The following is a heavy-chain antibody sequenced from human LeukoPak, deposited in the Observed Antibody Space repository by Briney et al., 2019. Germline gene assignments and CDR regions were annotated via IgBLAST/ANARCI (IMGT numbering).Heavy chain of an antibody. J-gene: IGHJ6*03. V-gene: IGHV3-66*02. Sequence: GGSLRLSCAASGFTFSSNYMSWGRQAPGKGLEWVSDIYSGGSTYYSDSVKGRFTISRDKSKNTLYLQMNSLRAEDTAVYYCARVKSTGTYYYYYYMDVWGKGTTVTVSS. CDR3: ARVKSTGTYYYYYYMDV. CDR2: IYSGGST. CDR1: GFTFSSNY. D-gene: IGHD1-1*01.